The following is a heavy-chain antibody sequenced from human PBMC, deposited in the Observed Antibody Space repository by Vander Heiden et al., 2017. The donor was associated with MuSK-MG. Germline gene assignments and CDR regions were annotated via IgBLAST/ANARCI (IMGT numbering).Heavy chain of an antibody. CDR1: GFTFSSYS. J-gene: IGHJ6*03. CDR2: ISSSSSYI. D-gene: IGHD2-15*01. CDR3: ARDSIGYCSGGSCEYYYYYMDV. V-gene: IGHV3-21*01. Sequence: EVQLVESGGGLVKPGGSLRLSCAASGFTFSSYSMNWGRKAPGKGLEWVSSISSSSSYIYYADSVKGRFTISRDNAKNSLYLQMNSLRAEDTAVYYCARDSIGYCSGGSCEYYYYYMDVWGKGTTVTVSS.